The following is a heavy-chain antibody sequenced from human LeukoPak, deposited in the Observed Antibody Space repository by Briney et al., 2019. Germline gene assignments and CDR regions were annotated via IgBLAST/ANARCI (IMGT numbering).Heavy chain of an antibody. J-gene: IGHJ4*02. D-gene: IGHD5-12*01. CDR2: IYTTGGT. CDR1: GGSISSYY. CDR3: ARGDTVATGRYDY. V-gene: IGHV4-4*07. Sequence: SETLSLTCTVSGGSISSYYWSWIRQPAGKGLEWIGRIYTTGGTNYNPSLESRVTISIDKSKNQFSLKLSSVTAADTAVYYCARGDTVATGRYDYWGQGTLVTVSS.